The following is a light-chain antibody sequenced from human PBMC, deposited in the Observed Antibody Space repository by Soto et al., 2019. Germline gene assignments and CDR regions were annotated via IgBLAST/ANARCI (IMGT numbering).Light chain of an antibody. CDR3: SSFTSTNTWV. CDR2: EVN. CDR1: RSDVGGYNY. V-gene: IGLV2-14*01. J-gene: IGLJ3*02. Sequence: QSALTQPASVSGSPGQSITISCTGTRSDVGGYNYVSWYQQHPGKAPKLMIFEVNNRPSGVSNRFSGSKSGNTASLTISGLQAEYEADYYCSSFTSTNTWVFGGGTKVTVL.